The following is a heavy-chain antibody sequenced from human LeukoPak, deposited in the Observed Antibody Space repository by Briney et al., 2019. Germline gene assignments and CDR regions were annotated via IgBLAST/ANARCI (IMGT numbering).Heavy chain of an antibody. CDR2: TYYRSKWYF. Sequence: SQTLSLTCASSGDIVSSNSAAWNWIRLSPAGGLEWLGRTYYRSKWYFEYELSVNGRITITPDTSNNHFFLQLNSVSPDATAVYYCARGVAASGLGYWGQGTLVPVSS. J-gene: IGHJ4*02. V-gene: IGHV6-1*01. D-gene: IGHD2-15*01. CDR3: ARGVAASGLGY. CDR1: GDIVSSNSAA.